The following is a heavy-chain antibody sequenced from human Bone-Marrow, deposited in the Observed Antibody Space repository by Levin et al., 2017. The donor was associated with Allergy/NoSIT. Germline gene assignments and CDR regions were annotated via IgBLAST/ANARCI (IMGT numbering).Heavy chain of an antibody. CDR3: ARQGSGGRALDY. CDR2: IVYSGST. Sequence: SQTLSLTCTVSGGSISNSSYHWGWIRQPPGKGLEWIGSIVYSGSTYYNPSLKSRVTISVDTSKNQFSLKLSSVTAADTAVYYCARQGSGGRALDYWGQGTLVTVSS. V-gene: IGHV4-39*01. D-gene: IGHD2-15*01. J-gene: IGHJ4*02. CDR1: GGSISNSSYH.